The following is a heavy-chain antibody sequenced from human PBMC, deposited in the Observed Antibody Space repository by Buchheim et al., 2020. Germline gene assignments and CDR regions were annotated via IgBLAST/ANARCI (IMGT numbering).Heavy chain of an antibody. Sequence: QVQLQESGPGLVKPSGTLSLSCAVSGGSISSSYWWSWVRQPPGKGLEWIGEVYHSGSTTYNPSLKSRVTISVDKSKNQFSLKLSSVTAADTAVYYCASVSGSSSTWYSPHFDYWGQGNL. CDR2: VYHSGST. CDR1: GGSISSSYW. J-gene: IGHJ4*02. D-gene: IGHD6-13*01. CDR3: ASVSGSSSTWYSPHFDY. V-gene: IGHV4-4*02.